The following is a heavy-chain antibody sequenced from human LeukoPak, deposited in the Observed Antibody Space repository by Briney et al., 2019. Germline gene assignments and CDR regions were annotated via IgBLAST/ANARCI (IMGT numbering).Heavy chain of an antibody. CDR3: ARGRNDLFDY. J-gene: IGHJ4*02. D-gene: IGHD3-16*01. Sequence: PSETLSLTCTVSGGSISSYYWSWIRQPPGKGLEWIGYIYYSGSTNYNPSLKSRVTISVDTSKNQFSLKLSSVTAADTAVYYCARGRNDLFDYWGQGTLVTVSS. V-gene: IGHV4-59*12. CDR2: IYYSGST. CDR1: GGSISSYY.